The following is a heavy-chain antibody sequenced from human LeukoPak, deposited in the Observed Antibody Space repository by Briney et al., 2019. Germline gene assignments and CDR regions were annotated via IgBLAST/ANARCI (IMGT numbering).Heavy chain of an antibody. CDR1: GFTFSSYW. CDR3: TRDLMDYDVSTGLHHYYMDV. Sequence: GGSLRLSCAASGFTFSSYWMHWVRQDPRKGLVWVSRISGDGRNINYADSMRGRFTISRDNAKNTLYLQMNTLRVEDTAVYYCTRDLMDYDVSTGLHHYYMDVWGQGTTVTVSS. J-gene: IGHJ6*02. D-gene: IGHD3-9*01. CDR2: ISGDGRNI. V-gene: IGHV3-74*01.